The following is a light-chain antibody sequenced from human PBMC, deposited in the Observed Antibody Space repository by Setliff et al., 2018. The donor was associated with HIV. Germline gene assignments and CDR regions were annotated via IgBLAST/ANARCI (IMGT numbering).Light chain of an antibody. J-gene: IGLJ3*02. V-gene: IGLV3-25*03. CDR2: KDS. Sequence: SYELTQPPSVSVSPGQTARITCSGDALPKQYAYWYQQKPGQAPVMVIYKDSERSSGIPERFSGSSSGTRVTLTISGVQAEDEADYYCQSADSSGTWVFGGGTKVTV. CDR1: ALPKQY. CDR3: QSADSSGTWV.